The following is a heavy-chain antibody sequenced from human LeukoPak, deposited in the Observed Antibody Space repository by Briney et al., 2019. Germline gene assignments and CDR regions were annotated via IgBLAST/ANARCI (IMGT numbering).Heavy chain of an antibody. CDR2: IIPISGTA. CDR1: GGTFSSYA. V-gene: IGHV1-69*13. Sequence: ASVKVSCKASGGTFSSYAISWVRQAPGQGLEWMGGIIPISGTANYAQKFQGRVTITADESTSTAYMELSSLRSEDTAVYYCARHPNYDILTGHDAFDIWGQGTMVTVSS. D-gene: IGHD3-9*01. CDR3: ARHPNYDILTGHDAFDI. J-gene: IGHJ3*02.